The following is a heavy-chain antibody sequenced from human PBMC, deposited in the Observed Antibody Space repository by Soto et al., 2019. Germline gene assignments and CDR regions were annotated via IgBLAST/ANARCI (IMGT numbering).Heavy chain of an antibody. J-gene: IGHJ4*02. D-gene: IGHD3-22*01. Sequence: GGSLRLSCAASGFTFSSYGMHWVRQAPGKGLEWVAVISYDGSNKYYADSVKGRFTISRDNSKNTLYLQMNSLRAEDTAVYYCAKDRSITTFLPYDYWGQGTLVTVSS. V-gene: IGHV3-30*18. CDR1: GFTFSSYG. CDR3: AKDRSITTFLPYDY. CDR2: ISYDGSNK.